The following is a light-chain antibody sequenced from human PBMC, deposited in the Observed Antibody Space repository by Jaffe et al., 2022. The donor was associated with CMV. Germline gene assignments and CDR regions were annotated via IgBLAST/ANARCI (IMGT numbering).Light chain of an antibody. CDR3: ETWDTNIAYV. V-gene: IGLV4-60*03. Sequence: QPVLTQSSSASASLGSSVRLTCTLSSGHSTYIIAWHQQQPGKAPRFLMKLEGSGNYNKGSGVPDRFSGSSSGADRYLTISNLQSDDEADYYCETWDTNIAYVFGTGTKVTVL. CDR1: SGHSTYI. J-gene: IGLJ1*01. CDR2: LEGSGNY.